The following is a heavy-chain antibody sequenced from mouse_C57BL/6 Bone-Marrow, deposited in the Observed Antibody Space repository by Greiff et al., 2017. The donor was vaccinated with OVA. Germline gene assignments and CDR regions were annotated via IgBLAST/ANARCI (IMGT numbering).Heavy chain of an antibody. Sequence: VKLQESGAELVRPGASVTLSCKASGYTFTDYEMHWVKQTPVHGLEWIGAIDPETGGTAYNQKFKGKAILTADKSSSTAYMELRSLTSEDSAVYYCTRWLPVAYWGQGTLVTVSA. CDR2: IDPETGGT. V-gene: IGHV1-15*01. D-gene: IGHD2-2*01. J-gene: IGHJ3*01. CDR1: GYTFTDYE. CDR3: TRWLPVAY.